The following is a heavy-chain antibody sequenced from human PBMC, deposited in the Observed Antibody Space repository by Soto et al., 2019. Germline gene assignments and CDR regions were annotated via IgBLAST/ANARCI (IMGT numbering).Heavy chain of an antibody. CDR3: ARPGYSYGRFDY. Sequence: SETLSLTCAVYGGSFSGYYWSWIRQPPGKGLEWIGEINHSGSTNYNPSLKSRVTISVDTSKNQFSLKLSSVTAADTAVYYCARPGYSYGRFDYWGQGTLVTVSS. D-gene: IGHD5-18*01. J-gene: IGHJ4*02. V-gene: IGHV4-34*01. CDR2: INHSGST. CDR1: GGSFSGYY.